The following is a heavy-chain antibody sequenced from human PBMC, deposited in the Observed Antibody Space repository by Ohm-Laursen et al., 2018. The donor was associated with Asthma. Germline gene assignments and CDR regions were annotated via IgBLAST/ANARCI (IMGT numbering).Heavy chain of an antibody. CDR2: ISSSSSYI. J-gene: IGHJ6*02. D-gene: IGHD3-3*02. CDR1: GFTFSSYS. Sequence: GSLRLSCTASGFTFSSYSMNWVRQAPGKGLEWVSSISSSSSYIYYADSVKGRFTISRDNAKNSLYLQMNSLRAEDTAVYYCARALLALGDYYGMDVWGQGTTVTVSS. V-gene: IGHV3-21*01. CDR3: ARALLALGDYYGMDV.